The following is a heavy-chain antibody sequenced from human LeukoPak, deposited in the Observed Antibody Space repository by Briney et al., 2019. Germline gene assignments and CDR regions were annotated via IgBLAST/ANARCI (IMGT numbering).Heavy chain of an antibody. CDR1: GGSMSSGGYY. CDR3: ARGGAYCSSTSCYLSWFDP. Sequence: SETLCLTCTVSGGSMSSGGYYWSWIRQHPGKGLEWIGYIYYSGSTYYNPSLKSRVTISVDTSKNQFSLKLSSVTAADTAVYYCARGGAYCSSTSCYLSWFDPWGQGTLVTVSS. V-gene: IGHV4-31*03. J-gene: IGHJ5*02. D-gene: IGHD2-2*01. CDR2: IYYSGST.